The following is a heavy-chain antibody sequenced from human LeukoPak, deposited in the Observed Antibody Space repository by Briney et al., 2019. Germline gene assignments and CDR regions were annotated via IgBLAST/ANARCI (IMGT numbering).Heavy chain of an antibody. Sequence: PGGSLRLSCAASGFTFSSYGMHWVRQAPGKGLEWVAVISYDGSNKYYADSVKGRFTISRDNSKNTLYLQMNSLRAEDTAVYYCAKIMIHGSGPVYWGQGTLVTVSS. CDR2: ISYDGSNK. D-gene: IGHD3-16*01. CDR3: AKIMIHGSGPVY. V-gene: IGHV3-30*18. J-gene: IGHJ4*02. CDR1: GFTFSSYG.